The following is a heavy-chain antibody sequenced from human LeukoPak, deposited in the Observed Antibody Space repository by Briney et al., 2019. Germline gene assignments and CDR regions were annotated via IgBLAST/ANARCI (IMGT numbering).Heavy chain of an antibody. V-gene: IGHV1-69*04. Sequence: SSVQVSCKACLCTLRSYAISWVRPAAARGVEWMGRIIPTLGIASYAQKSQDRVTITTDKSTRTAYMELSSLRSEDTAVYYCAPLALGATPGWGQGTLVTVSS. CDR1: LCTLRSYA. D-gene: IGHD1-26*01. J-gene: IGHJ4*02. CDR3: APLALGATPG. CDR2: IIPTLGIA.